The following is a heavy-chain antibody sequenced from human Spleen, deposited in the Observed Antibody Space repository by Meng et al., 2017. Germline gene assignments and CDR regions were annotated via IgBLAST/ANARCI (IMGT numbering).Heavy chain of an antibody. CDR1: GFTVSINY. CDR3: ARSPIDKYDLSALPLDY. CDR2: IGNRGDSI. V-gene: IGHV3-11*04. D-gene: IGHD3-16*01. Sequence: GESLKISCAASGFTVSINYMSWVRQAPGKGLEWLSFIGNRGDSIYYADSVRGRFTISRDNAKNSLFLQMNSLRVEDTALYYCARSPIDKYDLSALPLDYWGQGTLVTVSS. J-gene: IGHJ4*02.